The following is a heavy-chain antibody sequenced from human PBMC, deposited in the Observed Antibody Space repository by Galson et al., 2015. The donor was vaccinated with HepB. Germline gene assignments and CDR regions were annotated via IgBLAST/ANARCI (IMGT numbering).Heavy chain of an antibody. CDR3: ARIPVGRLRPYYYYYGMDV. V-gene: IGHV2-70*01. CDR2: IDWDDDK. J-gene: IGHJ6*02. CDR1: GFSLSTSGMC. D-gene: IGHD5-12*01. Sequence: PALVKPTQTLTLPCTFSGFSLSTSGMCVSWIRQPPGKALEWLALIDWDDDKYYSTSLKTRLTISKDTSKNQVVPTMTNMDPVDTATYYCARIPVGRLRPYYYYYGMDVWGQGTTVTVSS.